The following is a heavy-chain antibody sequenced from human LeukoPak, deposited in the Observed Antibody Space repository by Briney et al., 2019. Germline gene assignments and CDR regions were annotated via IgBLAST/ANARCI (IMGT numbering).Heavy chain of an antibody. J-gene: IGHJ4*02. Sequence: GGSRRLSLEASGFTFGSHAMYWFRQAPGKGLEWVAGIFGSGGSPHYADSVKGRFTISRDNPRNTVYLQINSLRDDDTAVYYCGKTTVGYSSGQKPAWPVDFWGQGTLVTVSS. D-gene: IGHD5-18*01. V-gene: IGHV3-23*01. CDR1: GFTFGSHA. CDR3: GKTTVGYSSGQKPAWPVDF. CDR2: IFGSGGSP.